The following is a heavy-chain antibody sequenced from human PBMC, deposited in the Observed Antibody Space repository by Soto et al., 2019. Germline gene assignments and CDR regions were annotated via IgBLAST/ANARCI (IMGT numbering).Heavy chain of an antibody. CDR2: INSDGSST. CDR1: GFTFSNSW. Sequence: EVQLVESGGGLVQPGGSLRLSYAASGFTFSNSWMHWVRQAPGKGLVWVSRINSDGSSTSYADSVKGRFTISRDNAKNTLYLQMNSLRAEDTAVYYCASGLVEYSSSWYDYWGQGTLVTVSS. D-gene: IGHD6-13*01. V-gene: IGHV3-74*01. CDR3: ASGLVEYSSSWYDY. J-gene: IGHJ4*02.